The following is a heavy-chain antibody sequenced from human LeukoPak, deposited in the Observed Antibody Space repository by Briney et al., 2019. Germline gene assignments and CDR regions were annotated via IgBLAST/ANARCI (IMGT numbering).Heavy chain of an antibody. Sequence: GGSLRLSCAASGFTFSCYGMHWVRQAPGKGLEWVAVISYDGSNKYYADSVKGRFTISRDNSKNTLYLQMNSLRAEDTAVYYCATPEGYSYGYEDYWGQGTLVTVSS. D-gene: IGHD5-18*01. CDR3: ATPEGYSYGYEDY. J-gene: IGHJ4*02. CDR2: ISYDGSNK. V-gene: IGHV3-30*03. CDR1: GFTFSCYG.